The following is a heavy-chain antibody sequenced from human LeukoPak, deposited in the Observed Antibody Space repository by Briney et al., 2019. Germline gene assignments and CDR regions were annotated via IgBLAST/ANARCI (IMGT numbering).Heavy chain of an antibody. CDR3: AKDLGAWGPAPMGGLDY. J-gene: IGHJ4*02. Sequence: GGSLRLSCAASGFTFSTYAMTWVRQAPGTGLKWVSAISGSGDSTFYADSVKGRFTISRDNSKNTLYLQMSSLRAEDTAVYYCAKDLGAWGPAPMGGLDYWGQGTLVTVSS. D-gene: IGHD2-2*01. CDR1: GFTFSTYA. V-gene: IGHV3-23*01. CDR2: ISGSGDST.